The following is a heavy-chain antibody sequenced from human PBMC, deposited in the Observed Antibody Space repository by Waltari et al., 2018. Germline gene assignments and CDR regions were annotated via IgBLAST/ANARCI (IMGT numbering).Heavy chain of an antibody. D-gene: IGHD3-3*01. CDR3: ARGRITIFGVVIMGSSGFDY. CDR2: IYHSGST. J-gene: IGHJ4*02. Sequence: QVQLQESGPGLVKPSETLSLTCAVSGYSISSGYYWGWIRQPPGKGLEWIGSIYHSGSTFYNPSLKSRVTISVDTSKNQFSLKLSSVTAADTAVYYCARGRITIFGVVIMGSSGFDYWGQGTLVTVSS. V-gene: IGHV4-38-2*01. CDR1: GYSISSGYY.